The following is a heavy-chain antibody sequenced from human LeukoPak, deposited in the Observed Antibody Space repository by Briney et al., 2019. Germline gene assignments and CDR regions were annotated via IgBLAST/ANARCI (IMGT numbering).Heavy chain of an antibody. Sequence: ASVKVSCKASGYTFIDYYIHWVRQAPGQGLEWMGWISAYNGNTNYAQKLQGRVTMTTDTSTSTAYMELRSLRSDDTAVYYCARLRYYDSSGSRGLWYFDLWGRGNLITVSS. V-gene: IGHV1-18*04. CDR2: ISAYNGNT. CDR3: ARLRYYDSSGSRGLWYFDL. CDR1: GYTFIDYY. D-gene: IGHD3-22*01. J-gene: IGHJ2*01.